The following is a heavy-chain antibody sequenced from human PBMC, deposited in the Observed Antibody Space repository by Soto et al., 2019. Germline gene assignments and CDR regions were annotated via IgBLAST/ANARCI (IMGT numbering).Heavy chain of an antibody. D-gene: IGHD2-2*02. J-gene: IGHJ6*02. V-gene: IGHV3-33*01. CDR1: GFTFSSYG. CDR2: IWYDGSNK. Sequence: GGSLRLSCAASGFTFSSYGMHWVRQAPGKGLEWVAVIWYDGSNKYYADSVKGRFTISRDNSKNTLYLQMNSLRAEDTAVYYCAREVRGWERDIVVVPAAIYYYGMDVWGQGTTVTVSS. CDR3: AREVRGWERDIVVVPAAIYYYGMDV.